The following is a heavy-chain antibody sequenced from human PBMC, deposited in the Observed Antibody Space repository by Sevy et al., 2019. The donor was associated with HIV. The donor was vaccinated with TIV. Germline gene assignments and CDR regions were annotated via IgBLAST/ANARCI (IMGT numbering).Heavy chain of an antibody. CDR3: ARDLYCSGGSCYSDSWFDP. Sequence: ASVKVSCKASGGTFSSYAISWVRQAPGQGLEWMGGIIPIFGTANYAQKFQGRVTITADESTSTAYMGLSSLRSEVTAVYYCARDLYCSGGSCYSDSWFDPWGQGTLVTVSS. CDR1: GGTFSSYA. D-gene: IGHD2-15*01. CDR2: IIPIFGTA. V-gene: IGHV1-69*13. J-gene: IGHJ5*02.